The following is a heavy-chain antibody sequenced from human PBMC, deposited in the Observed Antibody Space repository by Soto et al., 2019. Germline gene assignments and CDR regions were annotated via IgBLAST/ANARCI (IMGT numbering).Heavy chain of an antibody. D-gene: IGHD5-12*01. V-gene: IGHV6-1*01. CDR3: AKGDNLGPKTGYALDP. J-gene: IGHJ5*02. CDR2: TYFRSKWYN. CDR1: GDSVSSNTAS. Sequence: SQTLSLTCAISGDSVSSNTASWNWIRQSPSRGLEWLGRTYFRSKWYNDYAVSVISRIIINPDTSNNQFSLPMNSVTPEYTAVYFCAKGDNLGPKTGYALDPSGQGMMLALSS.